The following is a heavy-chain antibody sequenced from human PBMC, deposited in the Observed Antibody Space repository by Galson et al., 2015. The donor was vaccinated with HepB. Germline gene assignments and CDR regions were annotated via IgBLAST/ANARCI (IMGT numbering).Heavy chain of an antibody. Sequence: ETLSLTCTVSGGSISSYYWSWIRQPPGKGLEWIGYIYYSGSTNYNPSLKSRVTISVDTSKNQFSLKLSSVTAADTAVYYCASQKYSSGWYLDYWGQGTLVTVSS. D-gene: IGHD6-19*01. J-gene: IGHJ4*02. CDR1: GGSISSYY. CDR3: ASQKYSSGWYLDY. CDR2: IYYSGST. V-gene: IGHV4-59*01.